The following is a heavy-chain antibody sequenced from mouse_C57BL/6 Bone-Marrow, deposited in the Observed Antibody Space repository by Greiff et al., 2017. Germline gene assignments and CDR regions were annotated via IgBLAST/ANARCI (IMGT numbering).Heavy chain of an antibody. Sequence: EVQRVVSGGGLVKPGGSLKLSCAASGFTFSDYGMHWVRQAPEKGLEWVAYISSGSSTIYYADTVKGRFTISRDNAKNTLFLQMTSLRSEDTAMYYCARPRVYWYFDVWGTGTTVTVSS. CDR2: ISSGSSTI. CDR1: GFTFSDYG. CDR3: ARPRVYWYFDV. V-gene: IGHV5-17*01. J-gene: IGHJ1*03.